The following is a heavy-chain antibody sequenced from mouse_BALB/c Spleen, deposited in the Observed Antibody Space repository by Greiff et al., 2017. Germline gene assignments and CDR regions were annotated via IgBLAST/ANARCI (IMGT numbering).Heavy chain of an antibody. D-gene: IGHD2-4*01. Sequence: EVKLVESGGGLVQPGGSRKLSCAASGFTFSSFGMHWVRQAPEKGLEWVAYISSGSSTIYYADTVKGRFTISRDNPKNTLFLQMTSLRSEDTAMYYCARHEDDYDWFAYWGQGTLVTVSA. CDR1: GFTFSSFG. V-gene: IGHV5-17*02. CDR3: ARHEDDYDWFAY. CDR2: ISSGSSTI. J-gene: IGHJ3*01.